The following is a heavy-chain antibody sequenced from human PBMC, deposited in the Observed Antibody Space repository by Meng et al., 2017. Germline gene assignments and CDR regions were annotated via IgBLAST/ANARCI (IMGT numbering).Heavy chain of an antibody. CDR3: VRAARGAVAGSFDY. J-gene: IGHJ4*02. CDR2: TYYRSKWYN. CDR1: GDSVSSNSAT. V-gene: IGHV6-1*01. Sequence: SETLSLTCAISGDSVSSNSATWNWIRQSPSRGLEWLGRTYYRSKWYNDYAVSVKSRVTINPDTSKNRFSLHLNSVTPEDTAVYYCVRAARGAVAGSFDYWGQGTLVTVSS. D-gene: IGHD6-19*01.